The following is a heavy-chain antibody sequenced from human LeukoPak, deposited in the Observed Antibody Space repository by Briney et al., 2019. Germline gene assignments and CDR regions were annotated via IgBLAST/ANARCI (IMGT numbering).Heavy chain of an antibody. CDR2: MSPNSGDT. Sequence: ASVKVSCKASGHTFTTHDINWVRQATGQGLEWLGWMSPNSGDTGYAQKFQGRVTMTSDSSISTAYMELSSLRSEDTAIYYCVRTPPNWGFDYWGQGTLVTVSS. V-gene: IGHV1-8*01. CDR3: VRTPPNWGFDY. J-gene: IGHJ4*02. D-gene: IGHD7-27*01. CDR1: GHTFTTHD.